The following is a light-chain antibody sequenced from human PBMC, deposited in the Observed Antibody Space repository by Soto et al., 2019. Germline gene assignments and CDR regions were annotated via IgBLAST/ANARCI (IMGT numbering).Light chain of an antibody. V-gene: IGKV3-20*01. Sequence: EIVLTQSPGTLSLSPGERATLSCRASQSVSSSYFAWYQQKPGQAPRLLIYGASSRATGIPDRFSGSGSGTDFTLTISRLEPEDFAVYYCHQYGSSAWTFGQGTKVDIK. J-gene: IGKJ1*01. CDR3: HQYGSSAWT. CDR2: GAS. CDR1: QSVSSSY.